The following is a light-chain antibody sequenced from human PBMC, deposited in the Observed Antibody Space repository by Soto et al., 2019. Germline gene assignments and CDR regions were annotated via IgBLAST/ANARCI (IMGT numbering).Light chain of an antibody. Sequence: DIQMTQSPSSVSSSVGDRVTLTCRASQGISSWLVWYQQKPGNAPQLLIYAASSLQSGVPTRVSGSGSGTHFTLTISSLQPEDSATYYCQQSDSFPHTFGQGTKLEIK. J-gene: IGKJ2*01. V-gene: IGKV1-12*01. CDR3: QQSDSFPHT. CDR2: AAS. CDR1: QGISSW.